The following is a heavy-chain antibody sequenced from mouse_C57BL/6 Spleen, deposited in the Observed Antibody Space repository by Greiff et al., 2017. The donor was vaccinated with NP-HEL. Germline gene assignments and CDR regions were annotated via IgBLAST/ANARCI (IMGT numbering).Heavy chain of an antibody. CDR2: IYPGNSDT. J-gene: IGHJ2*01. V-gene: IGHV1-5*01. Sequence: EVQVVESGTVLARPGASVKMSCKTSGYTFTSYWMHWVKQRPGQGLEWIGAIYPGNSDTSYNQKFNGKAKLTAVTSASTAYMELSSLTNEDSAVYYCTRGGSSGYDYFDYWGQGTTLTVSS. CDR1: GYTFTSYW. D-gene: IGHD3-2*02. CDR3: TRGGSSGYDYFDY.